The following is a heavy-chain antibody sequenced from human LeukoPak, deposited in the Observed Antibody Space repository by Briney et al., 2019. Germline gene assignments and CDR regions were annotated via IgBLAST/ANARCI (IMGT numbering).Heavy chain of an antibody. V-gene: IGHV3-23*01. Sequence: GGSLRLSCAASGFTFSSYAMNWVRQAPGKGLEWVSAFSGSGVSTYYADSVKGRFTISRDNAKNSLYLQMNSLRAEDTAVYYCARAYAADYWGQGTLVTVSS. CDR3: ARAYAADY. D-gene: IGHD3-16*01. CDR1: GFTFSSYA. J-gene: IGHJ4*02. CDR2: FSGSGVST.